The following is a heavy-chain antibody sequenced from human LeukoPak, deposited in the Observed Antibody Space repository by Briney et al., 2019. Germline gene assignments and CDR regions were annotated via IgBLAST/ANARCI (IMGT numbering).Heavy chain of an antibody. D-gene: IGHD5-12*01. Sequence: GESLKISCKGSGYTFTSYWIAWVRQMPGKGLEWVGLIYPTDSDTRYSPSFQGQVTISADKSISTAYLQWNSLKASDTAMYYCARRGYSGYDLQYFDSGGQGTLVTVSS. J-gene: IGHJ4*02. CDR1: GYTFTSYW. CDR3: ARRGYSGYDLQYFDS. CDR2: IYPTDSDT. V-gene: IGHV5-51*01.